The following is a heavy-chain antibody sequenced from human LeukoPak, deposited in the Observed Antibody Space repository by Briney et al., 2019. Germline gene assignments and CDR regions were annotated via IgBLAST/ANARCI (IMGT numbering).Heavy chain of an antibody. V-gene: IGHV3-53*01. D-gene: IGHD3-9*01. CDR3: ARVSVLRYFEDY. J-gene: IGHJ4*02. CDR2: IYSGGST. CDR1: GFTFSSYA. Sequence: GGSLRLSCAASGFTFSSYAMSWVRQAPGKGLEWVSVIYSGGSTYYADSVKGRFTISRDNSKNTLYLQMNSLRAEDTAVYYCARVSVLRYFEDYWGQGTLVTVSS.